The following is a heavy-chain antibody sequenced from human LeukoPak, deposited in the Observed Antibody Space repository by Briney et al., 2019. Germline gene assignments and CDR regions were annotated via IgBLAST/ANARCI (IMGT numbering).Heavy chain of an antibody. D-gene: IGHD3-10*01. J-gene: IGHJ5*02. Sequence: GGSLRLSCAASGFTFSTYAMSWVRQAPGKGLEWVSVIYSGGGTYYADSVKGRFTISRDNSKNTLYLQMNSLRAEDTAVYYCARVQYYYGSGVNWFDPWGQGTLVTVSS. CDR2: IYSGGGT. CDR3: ARVQYYYGSGVNWFDP. CDR1: GFTFSTYA. V-gene: IGHV3-66*02.